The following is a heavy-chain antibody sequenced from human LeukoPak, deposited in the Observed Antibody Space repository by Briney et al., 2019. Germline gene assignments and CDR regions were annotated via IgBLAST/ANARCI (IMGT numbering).Heavy chain of an antibody. CDR3: ARDRYSGSYYFDY. J-gene: IGHJ4*02. CDR1: GYTFTSYH. Sequence: ASVKVSCKASGYTFTSYHIHWVRQAPGQGLEWMGIINPSSSTTNYAQKFQGRVTMTRDTSTSTVYMELSSLRSEDTAVYYCARDRYSGSYYFDYWGQGTLVTVSS. V-gene: IGHV1-46*01. CDR2: INPSSSTT. D-gene: IGHD1-26*01.